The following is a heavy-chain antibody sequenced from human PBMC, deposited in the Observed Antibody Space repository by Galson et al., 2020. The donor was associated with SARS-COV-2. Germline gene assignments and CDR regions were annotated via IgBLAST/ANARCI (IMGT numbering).Heavy chain of an antibody. J-gene: IGHJ4*02. CDR2: ISYDGSVR. CDR3: ARAPYTSTACFEN. D-gene: IGHD2-2*01. CDR1: GFTFADSV. Sequence: GESLKISCATSGFTFADSVIHWVRQAPSKGLEWVAVISYDGSVRYYGDSVKGRFTVSRDNSKNAAFLQLNSLRPEDTAIYYCARAPYTSTACFENWGQGTLVSVSS. V-gene: IGHV3-30*03.